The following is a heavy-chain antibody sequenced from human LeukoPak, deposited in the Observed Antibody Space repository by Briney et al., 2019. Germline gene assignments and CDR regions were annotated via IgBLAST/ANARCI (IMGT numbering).Heavy chain of an antibody. Sequence: KSSETLSLTCTVSGGSISSSSYYWGWIRQPPGKGLEWIGSIYYSGSTYYNPSLKSRVTISVDTSKNQFSLRLSSVTAADTAVYYCARADITGRHFDYWGQGTLVTVSS. CDR2: IYYSGST. CDR1: GGSISSSSYY. D-gene: IGHD1-20*01. CDR3: ARADITGRHFDY. J-gene: IGHJ4*02. V-gene: IGHV4-39*07.